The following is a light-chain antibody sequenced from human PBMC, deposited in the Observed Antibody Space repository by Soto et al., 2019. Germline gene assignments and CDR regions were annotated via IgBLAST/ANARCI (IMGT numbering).Light chain of an antibody. V-gene: IGLV1-51*01. CDR1: SSNIGNNF. CDR2: DNS. CDR3: GTWDGSLRAYV. J-gene: IGLJ1*01. Sequence: QCVLTHPPSVSGAPGQRVPISCSGSSSNIGNNFVSWYQQVPGTAPKLLIYDNSKRFSGIPDRFSGSKSGTSATLGITGLQTGDEADYFCGTWDGSLRAYVFGPGTKVTVL.